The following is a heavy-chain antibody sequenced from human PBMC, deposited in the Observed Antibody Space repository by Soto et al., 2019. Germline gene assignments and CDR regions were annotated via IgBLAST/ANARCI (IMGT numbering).Heavy chain of an antibody. CDR2: IIPILGSA. CDR1: GGTLSNYA. CDR3: ASRERVGAFDI. D-gene: IGHD1-26*01. J-gene: IGHJ3*02. V-gene: IGHV1-69*01. Sequence: QVQLVQSGAEVKKPGSSVKVSCKASGGTLSNYAISWVRQAPGQGLEWMGGIIPILGSANYAQKFQDRVTITADESTSTTYMELSSLRSEDAAVYYGASRERVGAFDIWGQGTVVTVSS.